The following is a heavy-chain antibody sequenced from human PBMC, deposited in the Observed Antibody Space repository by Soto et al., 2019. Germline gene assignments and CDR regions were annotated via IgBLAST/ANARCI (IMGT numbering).Heavy chain of an antibody. D-gene: IGHD3-3*01. CDR3: ARGGGYDFRSSQAPPIDV. CDR1: GGSISDFY. V-gene: IGHV4-59*01. Sequence: LSLTCNVSGGSISDFYWSWTRQSPGKRLEWIGYLYYTGSTNYNPALKSRVTISLDTSKNQFSLKVRSVTAADTAVYYCARGGGYDFRSSQAPPIDVWGQGTTVTVSS. J-gene: IGHJ6*02. CDR2: LYYTGST.